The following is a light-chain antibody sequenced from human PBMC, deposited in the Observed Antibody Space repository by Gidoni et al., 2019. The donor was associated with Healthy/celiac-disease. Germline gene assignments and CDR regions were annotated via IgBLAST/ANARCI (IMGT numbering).Light chain of an antibody. V-gene: IGLV6-57*02. J-gene: IGLJ2*01. CDR3: QSYDSSNHVV. CDR2: EDN. CDR1: SGSIARNY. Sequence: NFMLTQPHPVSESPGKTVTISCTGSSGSIARNYVQWYPQRPGSAPTTVIYEDNQRPSGVPDRFSGSIDSSSNSASLTISGLKTEDEADYYCQSYDSSNHVVFGGGTKLTVL.